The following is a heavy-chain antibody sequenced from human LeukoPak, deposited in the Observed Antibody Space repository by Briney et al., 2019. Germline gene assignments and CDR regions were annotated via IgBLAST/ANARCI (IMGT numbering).Heavy chain of an antibody. CDR2: IVVGSGNT. J-gene: IGHJ6*03. CDR3: AATSVYYDFWSGYSGHYYYMDV. V-gene: IGHV1-58*02. D-gene: IGHD3-3*01. CDR1: GFTFTSSA. Sequence: ASVKVSCKASGFTFTSSAMQWVRQARGQRLEWIGWIVVGSGNTNYAQKFQGRVTITRDMSTSTAYMELSSLRSEDTAVYYCAATSVYYDFWSGYSGHYYYMDVWGKGTTVTVSS.